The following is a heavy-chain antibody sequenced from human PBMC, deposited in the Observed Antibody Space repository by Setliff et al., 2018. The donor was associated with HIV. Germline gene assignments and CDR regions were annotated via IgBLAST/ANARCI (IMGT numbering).Heavy chain of an antibody. J-gene: IGHJ6*03. Sequence: SETLSLTCTVSSGSISTYYWTWIRQPPGKGLEYIGYIYYTGSTDYNPSLNGRVTISIDMSKSQFSLKVTSVTAADTAVYYCGRFQAWQLVRGYYYYLDVWGRGATVTVSS. D-gene: IGHD6-6*01. CDR3: GRFQAWQLVRGYYYYLDV. CDR1: SGSISTYY. CDR2: IYYTGST. V-gene: IGHV4-59*01.